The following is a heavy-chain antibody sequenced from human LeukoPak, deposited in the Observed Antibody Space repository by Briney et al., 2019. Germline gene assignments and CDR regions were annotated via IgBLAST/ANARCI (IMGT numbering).Heavy chain of an antibody. CDR1: GGSINSYY. J-gene: IGHJ5*02. Sequence: SETLSLTCTVSGGSINSYYWGWIRQPPGKGLEWVGNIYYSGRSYYNPSLKSRVTISIDTSKNHFSLKMTSVAAADTAVYYCVRISAPGRIYNWFDPWGQGTLVTVSS. CDR3: VRISAPGRIYNWFDP. D-gene: IGHD3-3*02. CDR2: IYYSGRS. V-gene: IGHV4-39*07.